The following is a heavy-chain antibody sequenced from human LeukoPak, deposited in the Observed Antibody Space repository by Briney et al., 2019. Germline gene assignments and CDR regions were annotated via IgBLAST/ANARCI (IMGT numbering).Heavy chain of an antibody. CDR3: ARGGIFGVLIQFDP. D-gene: IGHD3-3*01. V-gene: IGHV3-20*04. CDR1: GFTFDDYG. CDR2: INWNGET. Sequence: GGSLRLSCAASGFTFDDYGMSWVRRAPGKGLEWVSGINWNGETIYADSVKGRFTISRDNAKNSVYLQMNSLRAEDTALYFCARGGIFGVLIQFDPWGQGTLVTVSS. J-gene: IGHJ5*02.